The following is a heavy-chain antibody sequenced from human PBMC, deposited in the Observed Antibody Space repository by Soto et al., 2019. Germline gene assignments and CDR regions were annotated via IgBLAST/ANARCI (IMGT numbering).Heavy chain of an antibody. D-gene: IGHD2-21*02. Sequence: PGRSLGLSCTGSGVTFGAYALNWVRQAPGKGLEWVGFIRNKGYGGTTEYAASVRGRFTISRDDSKSIAYLQMDSLKTEDTAVYCCNRDNDFYTPLTYTAMDVRCQGTSVTLS. J-gene: IGHJ6*02. V-gene: IGHV3-49*04. CDR1: GVTFGAYA. CDR3: NRDNDFYTPLTYTAMDV. CDR2: IRNKGYGGTT.